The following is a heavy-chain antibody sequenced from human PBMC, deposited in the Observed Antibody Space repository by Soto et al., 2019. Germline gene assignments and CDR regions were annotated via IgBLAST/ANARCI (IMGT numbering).Heavy chain of an antibody. Sequence: ASVKVSCKASGYTFTGYYMHWVRQAPGQGLELMGWINPNSGGTNYAQKFQGRVTMTRDTSISTAYMELSRRRSDDTAVYYCARDNYDFWSGYRQYYGKDVWGQGTTVTVSS. V-gene: IGHV1-2*02. D-gene: IGHD3-3*01. CDR2: INPNSGGT. CDR1: GYTFTGYY. CDR3: ARDNYDFWSGYRQYYGKDV. J-gene: IGHJ6*01.